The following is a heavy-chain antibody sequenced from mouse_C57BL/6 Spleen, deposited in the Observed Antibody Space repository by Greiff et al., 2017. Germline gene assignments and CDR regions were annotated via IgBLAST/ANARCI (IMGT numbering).Heavy chain of an antibody. V-gene: IGHV1-50*01. CDR3: ARKGGSSYVGAMDY. CDR2: IDPSDSYT. D-gene: IGHD1-1*01. J-gene: IGHJ4*01. CDR1: GYTFTSYW. Sequence: QVQLQQPGAELVKPGASVKLSCKASGYTFTSYWMQWVKQRPGQGLEWIGEIDPSDSYTNYNQKFKGKATLTVDTSSSTAYMQLSSLTSEDSAVYYCARKGGSSYVGAMDYWGQGTSVTVSS.